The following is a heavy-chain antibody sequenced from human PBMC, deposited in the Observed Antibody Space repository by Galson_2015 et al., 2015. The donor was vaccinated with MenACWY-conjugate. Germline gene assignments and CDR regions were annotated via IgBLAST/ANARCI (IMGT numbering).Heavy chain of an antibody. D-gene: IGHD4-17*01. Sequence: SVKVSCKASGGTFSSYAISWVRQAPGQGLEWMGGIIPIFGTANYAQKFQGRVTITADESTSTAYMELSSLRSEDTAVYYCARESYDYGDSSHAFDIWGQGTMVTVPS. CDR3: ARESYDYGDSSHAFDI. V-gene: IGHV1-69*13. CDR1: GGTFSSYA. CDR2: IIPIFGTA. J-gene: IGHJ3*02.